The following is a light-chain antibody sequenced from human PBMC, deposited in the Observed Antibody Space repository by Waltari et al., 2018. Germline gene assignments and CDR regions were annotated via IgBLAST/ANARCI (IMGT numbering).Light chain of an antibody. Sequence: DIQMTQSPSSLSASVGDRVTITCRASQSISSYLNWYQQKPGKAPKLLIYAASSLQSGVPSRFSGSGSGTDFTLTISSLQPEDFATYYCQQSYPGTFGQGTKVEIK. V-gene: IGKV1-39*01. CDR1: QSISSY. CDR3: QQSYPGT. CDR2: AAS. J-gene: IGKJ1*01.